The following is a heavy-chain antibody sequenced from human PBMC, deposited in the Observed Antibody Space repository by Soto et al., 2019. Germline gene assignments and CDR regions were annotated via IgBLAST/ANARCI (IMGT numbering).Heavy chain of an antibody. CDR2: ISYDGSNK. J-gene: IGHJ4*02. CDR3: ARGFNYGYFDY. Sequence: PGGSLRLSCAASGFTFSSYGMHWVRQAPGKGLEWVAVISYDGSNKYYADSVKGRFTISRDTSKNTLSLQMNSLRAEDTAVYYCARGFNYGYFDYWGQGTLVTVSS. CDR1: GFTFSSYG. V-gene: IGHV3-30*03. D-gene: IGHD5-18*01.